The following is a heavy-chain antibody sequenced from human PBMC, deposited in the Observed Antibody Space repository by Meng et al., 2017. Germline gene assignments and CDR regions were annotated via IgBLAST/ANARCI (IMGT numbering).Heavy chain of an antibody. V-gene: IGHV1-18*01. CDR2: ISAYNGNT. D-gene: IGHD2-15*01. CDR1: GYTFTSYG. J-gene: IGHJ5*02. CDR3: ARDRGGYCSGGSCYSEDNWFDP. Sequence: ASVKVSCKASGYTFTSYGISWVRQAPGQGLEWMGWISAYNGNTKYAQKLQGRVTMTTDTSTSTAYMELSSLRSEDTAVYYCARDRGGYCSGGSCYSEDNWFDPWGQGTLVTVSS.